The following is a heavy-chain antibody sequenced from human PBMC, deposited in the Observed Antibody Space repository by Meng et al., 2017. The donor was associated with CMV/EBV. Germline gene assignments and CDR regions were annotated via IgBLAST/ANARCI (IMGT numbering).Heavy chain of an antibody. CDR1: GFTFSCCV. V-gene: IGHV3-30-3*01. J-gene: IGHJ4*02. Sequence: SLIISCAASGFTFSCCVLHWVRLAPGKGLEWVAVISYEGSNKYYADSVKGRFTITRDISKTTLYLQMNSLRAEDTAVYYCASQPVSGSYYLGIDYWGQGTLVTVSS. CDR3: ASQPVSGSYYLGIDY. CDR2: ISYEGSNK. D-gene: IGHD1-26*01.